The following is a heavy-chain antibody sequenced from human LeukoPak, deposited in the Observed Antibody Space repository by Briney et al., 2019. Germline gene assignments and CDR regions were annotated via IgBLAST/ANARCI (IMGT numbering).Heavy chain of an antibody. Sequence: SETLSLTCTVSGGSLSTHYWSWIRQPPGKGLEWIGDMYYSGNTNYNPSLKSRVTISVDTSKNQFSLKLSSVTAADTAVYYCARAGNYYDSSGYSRGAGWFDPWGQGTLVTVSS. J-gene: IGHJ5*02. CDR3: ARAGNYYDSSGYSRGAGWFDP. D-gene: IGHD3-22*01. CDR1: GGSLSTHY. V-gene: IGHV4-59*11. CDR2: MYYSGNT.